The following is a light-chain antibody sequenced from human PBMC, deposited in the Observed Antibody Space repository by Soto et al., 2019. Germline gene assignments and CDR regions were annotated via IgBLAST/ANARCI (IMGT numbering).Light chain of an antibody. CDR3: SSYTISSTYV. J-gene: IGLJ1*01. Sequence: QSALTHPPSVSGSPGQAVAISYPGTSSDVGSYNRVSWYQQPPGTAPKLMIYDVNNRPSGVPDRFSGSKSGNTASLTISGLQAEDEADYYCSSYTISSTYVFGTGTKVTVL. V-gene: IGLV2-18*02. CDR1: SSDVGSYNR. CDR2: DVN.